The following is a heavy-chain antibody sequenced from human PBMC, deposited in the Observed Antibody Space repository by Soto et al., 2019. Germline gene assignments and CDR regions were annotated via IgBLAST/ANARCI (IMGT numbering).Heavy chain of an antibody. CDR1: GGSIRDYF. J-gene: IGHJ4*02. CDR3: ARVGGDDFGDSGGFDY. CDR2: IYYSGRT. D-gene: IGHD4-17*01. Sequence: PSETLSLTCTVSGGSIRDYFWTWIRQPPGKGLEWIGYIYYSGRTNYNPSLKSLVSISVDTSKNHFSLQLRSVTAADTAVYYCARVGGDDFGDSGGFDYWGQGTLVTVSS. V-gene: IGHV4-59*01.